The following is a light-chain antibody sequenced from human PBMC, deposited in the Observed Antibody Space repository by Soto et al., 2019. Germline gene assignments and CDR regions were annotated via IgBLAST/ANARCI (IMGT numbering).Light chain of an antibody. CDR2: KAS. CDR3: QQYNSFWT. V-gene: IGKV1-5*03. CDR1: QSISSW. J-gene: IGKJ1*01. Sequence: DIQMTQSPSTLSASVGDRVTMTCRASQSISSWLAWYQQKPGKAPKLLIYKASSLGSGVPSRFSGSGSGTEFTLTISSLQPDDFATYYCQQYNSFWTFGRGTKVEVK.